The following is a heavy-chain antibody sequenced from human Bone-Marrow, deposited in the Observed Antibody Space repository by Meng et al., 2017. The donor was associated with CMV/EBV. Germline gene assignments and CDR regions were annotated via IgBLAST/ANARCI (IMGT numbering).Heavy chain of an antibody. CDR1: GYTFTGYY. CDR2: INPNSGGT. V-gene: IGHV1-2*02. D-gene: IGHD6-6*01. J-gene: IGHJ6*02. CDR3: ARVLQSIAARDPPPYYYYGMDV. Sequence: ASVKVSCKASGYTFTGYYMHWVRQAPGQGLEWMGWINPNSGGTNYAQKFQGRVTMTRDTSISTAYMELSRLRSDDTAVYYCARVLQSIAARDPPPYYYYGMDVWGQGTTATVPS.